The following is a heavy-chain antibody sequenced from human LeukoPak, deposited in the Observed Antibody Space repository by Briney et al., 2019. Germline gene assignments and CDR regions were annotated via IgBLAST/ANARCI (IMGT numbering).Heavy chain of an antibody. CDR1: GRSIRSSRYC. Sequence: PSATLSLTCTGSGRSIRSSRYCSAGIRQPPGKGLEWIGSIYYSGSTYYNPSLKSRVTISVDTFKNPFSLKLSSVTAADTAVYYCARSGSPRDGYNPWGQGTLVTVSS. CDR2: IYYSGST. J-gene: IGHJ4*02. V-gene: IGHV4-39*01. CDR3: ARSGSPRDGYNP. D-gene: IGHD5-24*01.